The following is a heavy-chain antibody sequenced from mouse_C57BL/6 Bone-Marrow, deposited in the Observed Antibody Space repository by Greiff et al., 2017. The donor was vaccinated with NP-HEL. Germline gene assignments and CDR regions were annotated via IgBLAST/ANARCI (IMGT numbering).Heavy chain of an antibody. D-gene: IGHD2-4*01. Sequence: EVQGVESGGDLVKPGGSLKLSCAASGFTFSSYGMSWVRPTPDKRLEWVATISSGGSYTYYPDSVKGRFTISRDNAKNTLYLQMSSLKSEDTAMYYCARDDYAWFAYWGQGTLVTVSA. CDR3: ARDDYAWFAY. J-gene: IGHJ3*01. V-gene: IGHV5-6*01. CDR2: ISSGGSYT. CDR1: GFTFSSYG.